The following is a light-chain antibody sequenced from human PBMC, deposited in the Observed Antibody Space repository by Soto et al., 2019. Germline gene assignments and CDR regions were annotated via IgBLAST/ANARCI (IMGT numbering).Light chain of an antibody. CDR2: GAS. J-gene: IGKJ5*01. Sequence: EIVLTQSPGTLSLSPGERATLSCRASQSVSSSYLAWYQQKPCQDPRLLIYGASGRATGIPDRFSGSGSGTDFTLTISRQEPEDFAVYYCQQHGSSPPGTFGQGTRLEIK. CDR1: QSVSSSY. CDR3: QQHGSSPPGT. V-gene: IGKV3-20*01.